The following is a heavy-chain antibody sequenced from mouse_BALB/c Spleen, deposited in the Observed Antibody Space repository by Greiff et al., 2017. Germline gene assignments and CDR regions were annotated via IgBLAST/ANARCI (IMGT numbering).Heavy chain of an antibody. CDR2: IYWDDDK. J-gene: IGHJ3*01. CDR3: APFYGNPLAWFAY. D-gene: IGHD2-10*01. Sequence: QVTLKVSGPGILQPSQTLSLTCSFSGFSLSTSGMGVSWIRQPSGKGLEWLAHIYWDDDKRYNPSLKSRLTISKDTSSNQVFLKITSVDTADTATYYCAPFYGNPLAWFAYWGQGTLVTVSA. V-gene: IGHV8-12*01. CDR1: GFSLSTSGMG.